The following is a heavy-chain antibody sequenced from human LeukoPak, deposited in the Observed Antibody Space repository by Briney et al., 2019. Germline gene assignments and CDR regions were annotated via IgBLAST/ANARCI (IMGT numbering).Heavy chain of an antibody. CDR2: INPNSGDT. D-gene: IGHD5-18*01. Sequence: ASVKVSCKASGYTFTGYYMHWVRQAPGQGLEWMGWINPNSGDTNYAQNFQGRVTMTRDTSINTAYMELSRLRSDDTAVYYCARDRSPAPGRSYGRGHFDYWGQGTLVTVSS. J-gene: IGHJ4*02. CDR3: ARDRSPAPGRSYGRGHFDY. CDR1: GYTFTGYY. V-gene: IGHV1-2*02.